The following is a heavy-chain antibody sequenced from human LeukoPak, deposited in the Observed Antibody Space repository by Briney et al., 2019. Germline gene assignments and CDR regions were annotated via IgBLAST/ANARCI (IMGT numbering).Heavy chain of an antibody. V-gene: IGHV5-10-1*01. CDR2: IDPSDSYT. Sequence: GESLRISCKGSGYSFTSYWIIWVRQMPGKGLEWMGNIDPSDSYTTYSPSFQGHVTISADKSIATVYLQWSSLKASDTAMYYCARARVDTAMADFDYWGQGTLVTVSS. D-gene: IGHD5-18*01. CDR3: ARARVDTAMADFDY. J-gene: IGHJ4*02. CDR1: GYSFTSYW.